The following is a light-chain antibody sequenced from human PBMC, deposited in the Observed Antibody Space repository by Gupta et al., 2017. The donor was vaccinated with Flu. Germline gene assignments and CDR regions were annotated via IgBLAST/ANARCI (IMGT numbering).Light chain of an antibody. CDR2: GAS. CDR1: QGITNF. V-gene: IGKV1-16*01. CDR3: LQYNIHPPV. Sequence: DIQMTQSPPSLSASVGDRVTMTCRASQGITNFVAWFQEKPGEAPKSLIYGASTLKSGVPSRFSGSGSGTEFTLTISSLQPEDFATYYCLQYNIHPPVFGQGTQVEIK. J-gene: IGKJ1*01.